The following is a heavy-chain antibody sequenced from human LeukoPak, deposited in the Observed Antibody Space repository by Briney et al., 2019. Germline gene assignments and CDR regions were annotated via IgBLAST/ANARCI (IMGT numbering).Heavy chain of an antibody. CDR2: IFYSGST. D-gene: IGHD4-17*01. Sequence: SETLSLTCAVYGGSFSGYYWSWIRQPPGKGLEWIGFIFYSGSTYYNPSLQSRVTISVDTSKNQFSLKLSSVSAADTAVYYCARDRGGTAVTTAGYFDNWGQGTLVTVSS. CDR3: ARDRGGTAVTTAGYFDN. J-gene: IGHJ4*02. V-gene: IGHV4-30-4*01. CDR1: GGSFSGYY.